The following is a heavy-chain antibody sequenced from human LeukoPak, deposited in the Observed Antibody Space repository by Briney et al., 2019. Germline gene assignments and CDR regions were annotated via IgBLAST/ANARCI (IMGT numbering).Heavy chain of an antibody. J-gene: IGHJ4*02. CDR2: IYSGGST. Sequence: PGGSLRLSCSASGFTVSSNYMSWVRQAPGKGLEWVAVIYSGGSTYYADSVKGRFTISRGNSKNTLYLQMNSLRAEDTAVYYCARIFRRYEFGEGGSFDYWGQGTLVTVSS. CDR3: ARIFRRYEFGEGGSFDY. D-gene: IGHD3-10*01. CDR1: GFTVSSNY. V-gene: IGHV3-66*02.